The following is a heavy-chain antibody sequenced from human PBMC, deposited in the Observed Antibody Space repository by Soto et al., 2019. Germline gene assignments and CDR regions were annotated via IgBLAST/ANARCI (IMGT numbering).Heavy chain of an antibody. CDR3: ASPPIVATIVNYYYGMHV. CDR1: AYSFIRYG. CDR2: ITPIFGTA. V-gene: IGHV1-69*13. D-gene: IGHD5-12*01. J-gene: IGHJ6*02. Sequence: AAVKVSCKASAYSFIRYGVSWVRQAPGQGLEWMGAITPIFGTADYAQKLQRRVTMTAEEYTSTAYMERSSLSSEDTAVYYCASPPIVATIVNYYYGMHVWGQGTTANVSS.